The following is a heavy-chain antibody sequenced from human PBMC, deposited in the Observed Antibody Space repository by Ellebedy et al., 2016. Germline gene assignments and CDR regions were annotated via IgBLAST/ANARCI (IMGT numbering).Heavy chain of an antibody. CDR3: ARDRITGVDY. CDR1: GGSISSYY. Sequence: GSLRLXCTVSGGSISSYYWSWIRQPAGKGLEWIGRIYTSGSTNYNPSLKSRVTMSVDTSKNQFSLKLSSVTAADTAVYYCARDRITGVDYWGQGTLVTVSS. V-gene: IGHV4-4*07. CDR2: IYTSGST. J-gene: IGHJ4*02. D-gene: IGHD3-16*01.